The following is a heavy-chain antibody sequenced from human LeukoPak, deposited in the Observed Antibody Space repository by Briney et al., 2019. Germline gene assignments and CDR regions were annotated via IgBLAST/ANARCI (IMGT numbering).Heavy chain of an antibody. D-gene: IGHD6-13*01. Sequence: GGSLRLSCAASGFTFSSYAMSWVRQAPGKGLEWVSAISGSGGSTYYADSVKGRFTISRDNSKNTLYLQMNSLRAEDTAVYYCAKENPRYSSSWYVGPDAFDIWGQGTMVTVSS. J-gene: IGHJ3*02. CDR2: ISGSGGST. V-gene: IGHV3-23*01. CDR3: AKENPRYSSSWYVGPDAFDI. CDR1: GFTFSSYA.